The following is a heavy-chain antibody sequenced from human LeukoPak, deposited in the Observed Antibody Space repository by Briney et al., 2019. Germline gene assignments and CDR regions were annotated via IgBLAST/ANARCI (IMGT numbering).Heavy chain of an antibody. J-gene: IGHJ6*04. D-gene: IGHD1-14*01. CDR2: IYYSGST. Sequence: SETLSLTCTVSGGSISSGGYYWSWIRQHPGEGLEWIGYIYYSGSTYYNPSLKSRVTISVDTSKNQFSLKLSSVTAADTAVYYCARDGRANRRGYYYGMDVWGKGTTVTVSS. CDR1: GGSISSGGYY. V-gene: IGHV4-31*03. CDR3: ARDGRANRRGYYYGMDV.